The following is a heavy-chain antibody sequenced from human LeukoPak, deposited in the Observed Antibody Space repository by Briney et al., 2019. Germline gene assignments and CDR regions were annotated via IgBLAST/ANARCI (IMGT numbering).Heavy chain of an antibody. CDR3: ASGSTPSRSDAFDI. J-gene: IGHJ3*02. Sequence: GGSLRLSCAASGFTFSSYSMNWVRQAPGKGLEWVSSISSSSSYIYYADSVKGRFTISRDNAKNSLYLQMNSLRAEDTAVYYCASGSTPSRSDAFDIWGQGTMVTVSS. CDR1: GFTFSSYS. CDR2: ISSSSSYI. D-gene: IGHD1-26*01. V-gene: IGHV3-21*01.